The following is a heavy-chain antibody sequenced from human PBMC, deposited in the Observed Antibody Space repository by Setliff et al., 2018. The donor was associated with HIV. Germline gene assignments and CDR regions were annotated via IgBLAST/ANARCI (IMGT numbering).Heavy chain of an antibody. Sequence: SETLSLTCTVSGDSASNSRYYWAWIRQPPGKGLEYIGSIHYDEKTYYNPSLKSRVTISIDTSKNQFSLSLTSVTDADTAVYYCASRIYYYDTYRVLREEGFYPWGQGTLVTVSS. J-gene: IGHJ5*02. D-gene: IGHD3-22*01. CDR1: GDSASNSRYY. CDR3: ASRIYYYDTYRVLREEGFYP. CDR2: IHYDEKT. V-gene: IGHV4-39*01.